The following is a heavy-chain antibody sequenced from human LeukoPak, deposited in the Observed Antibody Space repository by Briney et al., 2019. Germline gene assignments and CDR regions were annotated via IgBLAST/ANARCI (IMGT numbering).Heavy chain of an antibody. J-gene: IGHJ6*03. CDR2: ISTSSAYI. D-gene: IGHD3-3*01. V-gene: IGHV3-21*01. CDR1: GLTFNTCS. CDR3: ARLNYDFWSGVWEGYYMDV. Sequence: GGSLRLSCAASGLTFNTCSMNWVRQAPGKGLEWISYISTSSAYIYYADSVRGRFTVSRDNAKNSLYLQVNSLRAEDTAVYYCARLNYDFWSGVWEGYYMDVWGKGTTVTVSS.